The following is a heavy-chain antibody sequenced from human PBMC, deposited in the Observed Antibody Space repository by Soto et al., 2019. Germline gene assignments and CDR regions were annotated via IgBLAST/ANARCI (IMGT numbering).Heavy chain of an antibody. Sequence: GGSLRLSCAASGFTFSSYAMYWVRQAPGKGLEYASAISSNGGSTYYANSVKGRFTISRDNSKNTLYLQMGSLRAEDMAVYYCARGVAGHRHWFDSCGQGTLVTVSA. V-gene: IGHV3-64*01. CDR3: ARGVAGHRHWFDS. J-gene: IGHJ5*01. CDR1: GFTFSSYA. CDR2: ISSNGGST.